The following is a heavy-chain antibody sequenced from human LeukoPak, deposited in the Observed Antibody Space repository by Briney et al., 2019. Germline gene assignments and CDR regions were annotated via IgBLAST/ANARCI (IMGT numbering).Heavy chain of an antibody. J-gene: IGHJ4*02. CDR2: FDPEDGET. D-gene: IGHD3-22*01. Sequence: ASVKVSCKVSGDTLTELSMHWVRQAPGKGLEWMGGFDPEDGETFYAQKFQGRVTMTEDTSTDTAYMELSSLRSEDTAVYYCATDYYYDSSGSYYTVDYWGQGTLVTVSS. CDR1: GDTLTELS. CDR3: ATDYYYDSSGSYYTVDY. V-gene: IGHV1-24*01.